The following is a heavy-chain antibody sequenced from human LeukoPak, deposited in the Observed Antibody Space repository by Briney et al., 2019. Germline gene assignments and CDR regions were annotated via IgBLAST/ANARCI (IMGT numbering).Heavy chain of an antibody. D-gene: IGHD6-13*01. V-gene: IGHV3-23*01. CDR1: GFTFSNYA. J-gene: IGHJ6*02. Sequence: PGGSLRLSCAGSGFTFSNYAMSWVRQAPGKGLEWVSGISGSGGSTYYADSVKGRFTISRDNSKNTLYLQMNSLRAEDTAVYYCARSIAAAATYYYGMDVWGQGTTVTVSS. CDR2: ISGSGGST. CDR3: ARSIAAAATYYYGMDV.